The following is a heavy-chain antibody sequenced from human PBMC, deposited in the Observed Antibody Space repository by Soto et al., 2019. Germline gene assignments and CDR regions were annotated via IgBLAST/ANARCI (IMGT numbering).Heavy chain of an antibody. Sequence: EVQLVESGGGLVQPGGSLKLSCAASGFTFSGSAMHWVRQAPGKGLEWVGRIRSKANSDATVYAASVKGRFTISRDDSKNTAYLQMNSLKTEDTAVYYCTTPSINYDILTDYFNYWGQGSLFTVSS. V-gene: IGHV3-73*02. CDR1: GFTFSGSA. CDR2: IRSKANSDAT. CDR3: TTPSINYDILTDYFNY. D-gene: IGHD3-9*01. J-gene: IGHJ4*02.